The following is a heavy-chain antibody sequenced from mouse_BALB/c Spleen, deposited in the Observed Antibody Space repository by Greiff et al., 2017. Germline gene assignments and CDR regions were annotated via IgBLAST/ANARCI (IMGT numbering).Heavy chain of an antibody. CDR1: GFTFTDYY. J-gene: IGHJ4*01. D-gene: IGHD1-1*01. V-gene: IGHV7-3*02. CDR3: ARDIVLRSPYAMDY. CDR2: IRNKANGYTT. Sequence: EVQLQESGGGLVQPGGSLRLSCATSGFTFTDYYMSWVRQPPGKALEWLGFIRNKANGYTTEYSASVKGRFTISRDNSQSILYLQMNTLRAEDSATYYCARDIVLRSPYAMDYWGQGTSVTVSA.